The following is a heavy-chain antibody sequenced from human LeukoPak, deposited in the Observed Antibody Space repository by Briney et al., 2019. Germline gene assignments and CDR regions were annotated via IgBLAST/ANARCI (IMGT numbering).Heavy chain of an antibody. CDR2: INANRGGT. D-gene: IGHD1-20*01. CDR1: GYTFTVYY. V-gene: IGHV1-2*02. Sequence: GASVSVSYGASGYTFTVYYMHGVGQAPGQGREGMGWINANRGGTNYAQKFQGRVTISRATSISTAYMELSRLRSADTAVYYCARGGSFITGRGWDGQYYYGMDLWGQGPRVPVSS. J-gene: IGHJ6*02. CDR3: ARGGSFITGRGWDGQYYYGMDL.